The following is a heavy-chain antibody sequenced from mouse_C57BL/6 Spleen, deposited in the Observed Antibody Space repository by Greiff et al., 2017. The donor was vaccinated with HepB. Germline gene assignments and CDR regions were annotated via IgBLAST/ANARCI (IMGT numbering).Heavy chain of an antibody. CDR2: IWSGGST. Sequence: VKLMESGPGLVQPSQSLSITCTVSGFSLTSYGVHWVRQPPGKGLEWLGVIWSGGSTDYNAAFISRLSISKDNSKSQVFFKMNSLQADDTAIYYCAKKGGVSPYYYAMDYWGQGTSVTVSS. CDR1: GFSLTSYG. V-gene: IGHV2-4*01. CDR3: AKKGGVSPYYYAMDY. J-gene: IGHJ4*01.